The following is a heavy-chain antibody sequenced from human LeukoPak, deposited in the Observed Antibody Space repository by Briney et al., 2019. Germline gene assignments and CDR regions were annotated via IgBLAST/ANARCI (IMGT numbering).Heavy chain of an antibody. V-gene: IGHV4-38-2*02. Sequence: SVTLSFTCTVSGYSISSGYYWGWIRQPPGKGLEWIGSIYHSGSTYYNPSLKSRVTISVDTSKNQFSLKLSSVTAADTAVYYCARDFECHDWGQGTLVTVSS. CDR1: GYSISSGYY. CDR2: IYHSGST. D-gene: IGHD3-3*01. CDR3: ARDFECHD. J-gene: IGHJ4*02.